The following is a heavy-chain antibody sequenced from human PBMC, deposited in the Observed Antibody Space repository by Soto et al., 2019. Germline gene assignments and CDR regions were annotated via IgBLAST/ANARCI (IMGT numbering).Heavy chain of an antibody. CDR3: ARGPLSSSYRSGWRKAYYFDY. CDR2: INHSGST. V-gene: IGHV4-34*01. CDR1: GGSFSGYH. Sequence: PSETLSLTCAVYGGSFSGYHWSWIRQPPGKGLEWIGEINHSGSTNYNPSLKSRVTISVDTSKNQFSLKLSSVTAADTAVYYCARGPLSSSYRSGWRKAYYFDYWGQGTLVTVSS. J-gene: IGHJ4*02. D-gene: IGHD6-19*01.